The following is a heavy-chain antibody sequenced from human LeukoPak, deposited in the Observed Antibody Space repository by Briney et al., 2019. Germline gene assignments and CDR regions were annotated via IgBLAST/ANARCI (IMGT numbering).Heavy chain of an antibody. V-gene: IGHV3-74*01. CDR1: GFTFNTYV. D-gene: IGHD5-24*01. Sequence: GGSLRLSCAASGFTFNTYVMTWVRQAPGKGLVWVARIDTDGKTTTYADSVKGRFTISRDNAKNMLYVQMNSLRAEDTAVYYGVRDKNGYNFWGQGTLVSVSS. CDR3: VRDKNGYNF. CDR2: IDTDGKTT. J-gene: IGHJ4*02.